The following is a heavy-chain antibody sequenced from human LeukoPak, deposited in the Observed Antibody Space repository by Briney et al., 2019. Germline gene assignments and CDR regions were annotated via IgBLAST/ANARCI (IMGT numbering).Heavy chain of an antibody. J-gene: IGHJ6*03. CDR3: ARDWGYDILTGYSLGYMDV. V-gene: IGHV3-11*01. CDR1: GFTFSDYY. CDR2: ISSSGSTI. Sequence: GGSLRLSCAASGFTFSDYYMSWIRQAPGKGLERVSYISSSGSTIYYADSVKGRFTISRDNAKNSLYLQMNSLRAEDTAVYYCARDWGYDILTGYSLGYMDVWGKGTTVTVSS. D-gene: IGHD3-9*01.